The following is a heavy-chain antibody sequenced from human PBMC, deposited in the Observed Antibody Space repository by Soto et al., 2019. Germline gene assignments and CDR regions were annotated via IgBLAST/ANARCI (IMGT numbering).Heavy chain of an antibody. D-gene: IGHD1-1*01. J-gene: IGHJ5*02. CDR1: GGSFSGYY. Sequence: PSETLSLTCAVYGGSFSGYYWSWIRQPPGKGLEWIGEINHSGSTNYNPSLKSRVTISVDTSKNQFSLKLSSVTAADTAVYYCARGPSLWNLPQVRFDPWGQGTLVTVSS. CDR2: INHSGST. CDR3: ARGPSLWNLPQVRFDP. V-gene: IGHV4-34*01.